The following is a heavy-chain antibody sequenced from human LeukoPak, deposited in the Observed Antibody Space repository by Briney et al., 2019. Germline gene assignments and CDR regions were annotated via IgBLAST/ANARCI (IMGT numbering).Heavy chain of an antibody. CDR1: GFTFSSYS. V-gene: IGHV3-48*01. CDR2: ISNSGTTI. Sequence: GGSLRPSCAASGFTFSSYSMNWVRQAPGKGLEWVSYISNSGTTIYYADSVKGRFTISRDNAKNSLYLQMNSLRAEDTAVYYCARRDCDSIKCRGSNWFDPWGQGTLVSVSS. CDR3: ARRDCDSIKCRGSNWFDP. J-gene: IGHJ5*02. D-gene: IGHD3-22*01.